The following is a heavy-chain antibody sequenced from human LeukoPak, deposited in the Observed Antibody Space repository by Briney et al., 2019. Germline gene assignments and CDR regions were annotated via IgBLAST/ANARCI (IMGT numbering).Heavy chain of an antibody. D-gene: IGHD2-2*01. CDR2: GHHSESS. J-gene: IGHJ4*02. CDR3: ARGRGYCSSTSCQQTPPHFDY. Sequence: SETLSLTCSVSGDSVTSTYWSWIRQPPGKGLEWIAYGHHSESSNYNPSFRSRVTISVDTSKDQFSLKLSSVTAADTAVYYCARGRGYCSSTSCQQTPPHFDYWGQGTLVTVSS. V-gene: IGHV4-59*02. CDR1: GDSVTSTY.